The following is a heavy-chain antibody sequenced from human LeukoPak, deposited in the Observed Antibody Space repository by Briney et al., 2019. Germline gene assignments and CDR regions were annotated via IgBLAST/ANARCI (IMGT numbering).Heavy chain of an antibody. Sequence: GGSLRLPCAASGFTFSSYAMSWVRQAPGKGLEWVSAISGSGGSTYYADSVKGRFTISRENAKNSLYLQMNSLRAGDTAVYYCARGYNGAPFDYWGQGTLVTVSS. V-gene: IGHV3-23*01. CDR2: ISGSGGST. J-gene: IGHJ4*02. D-gene: IGHD2-2*02. CDR1: GFTFSSYA. CDR3: ARGYNGAPFDY.